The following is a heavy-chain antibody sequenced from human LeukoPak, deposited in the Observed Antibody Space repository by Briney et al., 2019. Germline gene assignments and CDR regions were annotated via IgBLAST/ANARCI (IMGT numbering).Heavy chain of an antibody. J-gene: IGHJ4*02. D-gene: IGHD5-18*01. CDR1: GDFISSNY. CDR3: ARDLGYSYGYFGF. V-gene: IGHV4-4*07. CDR2: IYASGST. Sequence: PSETLSLTCIVSGDFISSNYWSWIRQPAGKGLEWIGRIYASGSTNYNPSLKSRVTMSIDTSKNQFSLKLSSVTAADTAVYYCARDLGYSYGYFGFWGQGTLVTASS.